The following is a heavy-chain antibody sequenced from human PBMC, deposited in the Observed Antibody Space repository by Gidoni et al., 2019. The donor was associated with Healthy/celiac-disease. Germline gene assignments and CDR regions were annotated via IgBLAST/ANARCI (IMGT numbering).Heavy chain of an antibody. D-gene: IGHD2-15*01. J-gene: IGHJ5*02. CDR2: IYPGDSDT. CDR1: GYSFTSYW. Sequence: EVQLVQSGAEVKKPGESLTISCKGSGYSFTSYWIGWVRQMPGKGLEWMGIIYPGDSDTRYSPSFQGQVTISADKSISTAYLQWSSLKASDTAMYYCARRYCSGGSCYSLEGWFDPWGQGTLVTVSS. V-gene: IGHV5-51*01. CDR3: ARRYCSGGSCYSLEGWFDP.